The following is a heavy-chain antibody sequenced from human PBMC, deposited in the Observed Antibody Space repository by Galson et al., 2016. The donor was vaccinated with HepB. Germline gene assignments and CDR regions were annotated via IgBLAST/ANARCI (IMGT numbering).Heavy chain of an antibody. D-gene: IGHD2-2*01. CDR2: ISGSADSR. CDR1: GFTFSHYF. Sequence: SLRLSCAASGFTFSHYFVSWIRQAPGKGLEWVSYISGSADSRRYADSVKGRFTISRDNSKNSLYLQMNNLRAEDTAVYYCARSVGRGPAAHFDFWGQGTLVTVSS. CDR3: ARSVGRGPAAHFDF. V-gene: IGHV3-11*01. J-gene: IGHJ4*02.